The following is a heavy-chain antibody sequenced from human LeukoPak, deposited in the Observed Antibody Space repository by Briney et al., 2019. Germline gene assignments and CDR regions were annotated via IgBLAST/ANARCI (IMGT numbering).Heavy chain of an antibody. V-gene: IGHV3-21*01. CDR3: ARSGSPRDAFDI. Sequence: GGSLRLSCAASGFTFSSYAMHWVRQAPGKGLEWVSSISSSSSYIYYADSVKGRFTISRDNAKNSLYLQMNSLRAEDTAVYYCARSGSPRDAFDIWGQGTMVAVSS. J-gene: IGHJ3*02. D-gene: IGHD1-26*01. CDR2: ISSSSSYI. CDR1: GFTFSSYA.